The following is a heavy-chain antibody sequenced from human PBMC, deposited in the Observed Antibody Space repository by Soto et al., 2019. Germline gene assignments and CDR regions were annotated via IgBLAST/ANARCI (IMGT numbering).Heavy chain of an antibody. D-gene: IGHD2-2*01. CDR2: INHSGST. CDR3: AQDSTGEKY. J-gene: IGHJ4*02. Sequence: PSETLSLTCAVYGGSVSGYYWSGIRQPTGKGLEWIGEINHSGSTNYNPSLKSRVTISVDTSKNQFSLKLSSVTASDTAVYYCAQDSTGEKYWGPGPLVTVSS. CDR1: GGSVSGYY. V-gene: IGHV4-34*01.